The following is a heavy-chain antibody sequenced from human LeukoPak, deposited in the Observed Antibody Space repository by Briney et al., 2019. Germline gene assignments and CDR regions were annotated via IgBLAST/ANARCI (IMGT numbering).Heavy chain of an antibody. D-gene: IGHD5-18*01. CDR2: VYYSGTT. V-gene: IGHV4-30-4*07. Sequence: SETLSLTCTISGGSISSSGYSWWWVRQPPGKGLEWIGYVYYSGTTYYNPSLNSRLTISADTSKNQFFLKLSSVTAADTAVYYCARGVTRRYIYGDWGQGTLVTVSS. CDR3: ARGVTRRYIYGD. J-gene: IGHJ4*02. CDR1: GGSISSSGYS.